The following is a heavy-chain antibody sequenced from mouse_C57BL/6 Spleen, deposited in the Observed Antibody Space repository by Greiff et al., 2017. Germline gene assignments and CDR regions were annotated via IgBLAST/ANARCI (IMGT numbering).Heavy chain of an antibody. Sequence: VQGVESGPGLVAPSQSLSITCTVSGFSLTSYAISWVRQPPGKGLEWLGVIWTGGGTNYNSALKSRLSISKDNSKSQVFLKMNSLQTDDTARYYCARVYYDYDVGAMDYWGQGTSVTVSS. V-gene: IGHV2-9-1*01. CDR1: GFSLTSYA. CDR2: IWTGGGT. D-gene: IGHD2-4*01. J-gene: IGHJ4*01. CDR3: ARVYYDYDVGAMDY.